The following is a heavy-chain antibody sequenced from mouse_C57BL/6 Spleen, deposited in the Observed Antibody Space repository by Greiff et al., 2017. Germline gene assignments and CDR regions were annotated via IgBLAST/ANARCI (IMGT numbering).Heavy chain of an antibody. Sequence: VQLVESGAELMKPGASVKLSCKATGYTFTGYWIEWVKQRPGHGLEWIGEILTGSGSTNYNEQFKAKATFTADTSSNTAYMQLSSLTTEYSANYYCARKGDYDGYFDYWGQGTTLTVSS. J-gene: IGHJ2*01. CDR1: GYTFTGYW. CDR2: ILTGSGST. V-gene: IGHV1-9*01. CDR3: ARKGDYDGYFDY. D-gene: IGHD2-4*01.